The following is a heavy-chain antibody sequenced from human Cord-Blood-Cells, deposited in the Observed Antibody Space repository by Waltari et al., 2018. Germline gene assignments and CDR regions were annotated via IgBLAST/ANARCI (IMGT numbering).Heavy chain of an antibody. Sequence: QVQLVESGGGVVQPGRSLRLSCAASGFTFSSYGMHWVRQAPGKGLEWVAVISYDGSNKYYADSVKGRFIISRDNSKNTLYLQMNSLRAEDTAVYYCAKDVSITIFGVVSGMDVWGQGTTVTVSS. CDR1: GFTFSSYG. CDR3: AKDVSITIFGVVSGMDV. J-gene: IGHJ6*02. V-gene: IGHV3-30*18. CDR2: ISYDGSNK. D-gene: IGHD3-3*01.